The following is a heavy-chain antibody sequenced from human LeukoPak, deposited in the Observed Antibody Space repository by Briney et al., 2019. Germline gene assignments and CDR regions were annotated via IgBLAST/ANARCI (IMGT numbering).Heavy chain of an antibody. CDR2: ISYDGSNK. J-gene: IGHJ6*03. V-gene: IGHV3-30*04. D-gene: IGHD6-13*01. Sequence: GGSLRLSCAASGFTFSSYAMHWVRQAPGKGLEWVAVISYDGSNKYYADSVKGRFTISRDNSKNTLYLQMNSLRAEDTAVYYCARMVAAAAYYYYMDVWGKGTTVTVSS. CDR1: GFTFSSYA. CDR3: ARMVAAAAYYYYMDV.